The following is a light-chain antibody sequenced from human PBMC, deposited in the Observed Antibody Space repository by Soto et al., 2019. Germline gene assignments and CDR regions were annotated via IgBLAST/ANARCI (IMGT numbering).Light chain of an antibody. CDR2: GAS. CDR3: QQYGSSPIT. V-gene: IGKV3-20*01. CDR1: QSVSSNY. Sequence: DILLTQSPGTLSLSAGERATLSCRASQSVSSNYLAWYQQKPGQAPRLLIYGASTRATGVPDRFSGSGSGTDFTLTIRRLEPEDFAVYYCQQYGSSPITFGQGTRLEIK. J-gene: IGKJ5*01.